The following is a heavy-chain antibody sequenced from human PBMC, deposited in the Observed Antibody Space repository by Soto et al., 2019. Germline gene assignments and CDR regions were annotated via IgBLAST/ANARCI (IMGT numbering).Heavy chain of an antibody. V-gene: IGHV3-30*18. CDR2: ISYDGSDK. D-gene: IGHD5-18*01. CDR3: AKGYSYGDD. J-gene: IGHJ4*02. Sequence: QVQLVESGGGVVQPGRSLRLSCAASGFTFSSYGIHWVRQAPGKGLEWVAVISYDGSDKYYADSVKGRFTISRDNSKNTLYLQMNSLRGEDTAVYYCAKGYSYGDDWGQGTLVNVSS. CDR1: GFTFSSYG.